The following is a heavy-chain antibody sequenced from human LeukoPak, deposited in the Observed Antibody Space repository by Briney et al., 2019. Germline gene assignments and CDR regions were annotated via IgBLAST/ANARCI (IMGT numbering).Heavy chain of an antibody. CDR1: GFTFSSYA. CDR3: ARASRLVRYFDWGT. V-gene: IGHV3-30-3*01. J-gene: IGHJ5*02. Sequence: GRSLRLSCAASGFTFSSYAMHWVRQAPGKGLEWVAVISSDGSNKYYADSVKGRFTISRDNSKSTLFLQMNSLRAEDTAVYYCARASRLVRYFDWGTWGQGTLVTVSS. D-gene: IGHD3-9*01. CDR2: ISSDGSNK.